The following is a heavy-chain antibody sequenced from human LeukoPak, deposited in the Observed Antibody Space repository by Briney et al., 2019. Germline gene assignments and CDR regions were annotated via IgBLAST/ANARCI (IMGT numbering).Heavy chain of an antibody. Sequence: PGGSLRLSCAASGFTFSSYNMNWVRQAPGKGLEWVSSITSSSSYIYYADSVKGRFTISRDNATNSLFLQMNSLTAEDTTVYYCASAYGDYYDAFDIWGQGTMVIVSS. CDR3: ASAYGDYYDAFDI. D-gene: IGHD4-17*01. CDR1: GFTFSSYN. J-gene: IGHJ3*02. V-gene: IGHV3-21*01. CDR2: ITSSSSYI.